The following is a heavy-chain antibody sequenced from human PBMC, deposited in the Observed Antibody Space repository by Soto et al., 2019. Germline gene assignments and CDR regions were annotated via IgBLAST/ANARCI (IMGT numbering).Heavy chain of an antibody. V-gene: IGHV4-59*01. CDR3: SRRVFRGGWFDP. CDR2: IYYSGST. J-gene: IGHJ5*02. CDR1: GGSMSSYY. Sequence: PSETLSLTCTVSGGSMSSYYWSWIRQPPGKGLEWIGYIYYSGSTIYNPSLKSRVTISVDTSKNQFSLKLSSVTAADTAVYYCSRRVFRGGWFDPWGPGIPVTVSS. D-gene: IGHD3-3*01.